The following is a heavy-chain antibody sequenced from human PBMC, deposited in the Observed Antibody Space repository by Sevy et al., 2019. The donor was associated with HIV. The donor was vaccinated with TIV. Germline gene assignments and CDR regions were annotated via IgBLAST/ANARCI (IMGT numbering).Heavy chain of an antibody. CDR1: GGSVSAYY. V-gene: IGHV4-4*07. CDR3: ARDPRSYFDS. CDR2: IYHSGST. J-gene: IGHJ4*02. Sequence: SETLSLTCTVSGGSVSAYYWDWIRHPAGKGLEWIGRIYHSGSTNYSPSLKSRLTMSIDTSKNQFSLNPRSVTAADTAVYYCARDPRSYFDSWGQGILVTVSS.